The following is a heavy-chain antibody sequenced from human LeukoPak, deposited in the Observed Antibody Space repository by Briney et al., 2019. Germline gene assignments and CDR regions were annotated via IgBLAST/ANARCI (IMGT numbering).Heavy chain of an antibody. CDR1: GGSVSSYY. CDR2: IYITGST. D-gene: IGHD3-10*01. Sequence: SETLSLTCTVSGGSVSSYYWSWIRQPAGKGLEWIGRIYITGSTNYNPSLKSRVTISVDKSKNQFSLKLNSVTAADTAVYYCARTSAGIGSGTSNWFDPWGQGTLVTVSS. V-gene: IGHV4-4*07. J-gene: IGHJ5*02. CDR3: ARTSAGIGSGTSNWFDP.